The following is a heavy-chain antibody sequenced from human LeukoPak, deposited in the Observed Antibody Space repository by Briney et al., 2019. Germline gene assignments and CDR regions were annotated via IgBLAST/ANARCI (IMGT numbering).Heavy chain of an antibody. D-gene: IGHD6-6*01. Sequence: GGSLRLSCAASGFTFSDYNMNWVRQSPEKGLEWVSSITSGTTYIYYADSVRGRFTLSRDNAKNSLYLQMNSLRAEDTAVYYCARWPYSNSYYFDYWGQGTLVTVSS. J-gene: IGHJ4*02. CDR3: ARWPYSNSYYFDY. CDR1: GFTFSDYN. CDR2: ITSGTTYI. V-gene: IGHV3-21*01.